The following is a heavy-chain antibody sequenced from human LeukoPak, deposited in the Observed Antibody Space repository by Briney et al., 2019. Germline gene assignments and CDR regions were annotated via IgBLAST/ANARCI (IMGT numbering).Heavy chain of an antibody. V-gene: IGHV4-61*02. Sequence: SETLSLTCTVSGGSISSGSYYRGWIRQPAGKGLEWIGRIYTSGSTNYNPSLKSRVTISVDTSKNQFSLKLSSVTAADTAVYYCARDIDYYDSSGSYAAFDIWGQGTMVTVSS. CDR1: GGSISSGSYY. CDR3: ARDIDYYDSSGSYAAFDI. CDR2: IYTSGST. D-gene: IGHD3-22*01. J-gene: IGHJ3*02.